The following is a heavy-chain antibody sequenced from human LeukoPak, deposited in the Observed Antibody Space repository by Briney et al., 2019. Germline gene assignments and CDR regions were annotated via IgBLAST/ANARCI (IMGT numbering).Heavy chain of an antibody. D-gene: IGHD1-1*01. V-gene: IGHV4-4*07. CDR1: GGSITSYY. CDR3: ARDYTTWGYYYYYMDV. J-gene: IGHJ6*03. Sequence: SETLSLTCTVSGGSITSYYWSWMRQPAGKGLEWIGRIYSSGSTDYNPSLKSRVTLSLDTSKNQFSLRLTSVSAADTAVYYCARDYTTWGYYYYYMDVWGKGTTVTVSS. CDR2: IYSSGST.